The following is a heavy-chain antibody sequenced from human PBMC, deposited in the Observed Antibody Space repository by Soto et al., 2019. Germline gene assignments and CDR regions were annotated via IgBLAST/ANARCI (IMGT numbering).Heavy chain of an antibody. Sequence: HPGGSLRLSCAASGFTLSSYWMSWVRQAPGKGLEWVANIKQDGSEKYYVDSVKGRFTISRDNAKNSLYLQMNSLRAEDTAVYYCARLSIAVAGGTGWFDPWGQGTLVTVSS. CDR3: ARLSIAVAGGTGWFDP. D-gene: IGHD6-19*01. V-gene: IGHV3-7*03. CDR1: GFTLSSYW. CDR2: IKQDGSEK. J-gene: IGHJ5*02.